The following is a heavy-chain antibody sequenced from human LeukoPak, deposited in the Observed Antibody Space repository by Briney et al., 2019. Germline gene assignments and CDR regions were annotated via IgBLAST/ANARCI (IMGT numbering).Heavy chain of an antibody. J-gene: IGHJ4*02. CDR2: ISSSGSTI. CDR1: GSTFSSYE. V-gene: IGHV3-48*03. D-gene: IGHD3-22*01. CDR3: ARDTNTYYYDSSGYYYKPSFDY. Sequence: PGGSLRLSCAASGSTFSSYEMNWVRQAPGKGLEWVTYISSSGSTIYYADSVKGRFTISRDNAKNSLYLQMNSLRAEDTAVYYCARDTNTYYYDSSGYYYKPSFDYWGQGTLVTVSS.